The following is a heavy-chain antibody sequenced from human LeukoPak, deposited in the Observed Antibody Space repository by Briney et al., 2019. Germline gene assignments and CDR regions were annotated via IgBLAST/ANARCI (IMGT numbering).Heavy chain of an antibody. J-gene: IGHJ4*02. Sequence: SETLSLTCAVYGGSFSGYYWSWIRQPPGKGLEWSGEINHSGSTNYNPSLKSRVTISVDTSKNQFSLKLSSVTAADTAVYYCARGGHDYVWGSYRERTSFFDYWGQGTLVTVSS. CDR2: INHSGST. V-gene: IGHV4-34*01. CDR3: ARGGHDYVWGSYRERTSFFDY. CDR1: GGSFSGYY. D-gene: IGHD3-16*02.